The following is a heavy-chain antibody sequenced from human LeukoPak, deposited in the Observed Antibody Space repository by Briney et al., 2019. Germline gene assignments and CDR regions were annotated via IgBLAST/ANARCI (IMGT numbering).Heavy chain of an antibody. CDR1: GGSISCYY. J-gene: IGHJ3*02. Sequence: SETLSLTCTVSGGSISCYYWSWIRQPPGKGLEWIAYIDTSGTTNSNPSLKSRVAISVDTSKNQFSLRLSSVTAADTAVYYCARYVHYSHTTGYAGDAFDIWGPGTIVTVSS. CDR3: ARYVHYSHTTGYAGDAFDI. CDR2: IDTSGTT. V-gene: IGHV4-4*09. D-gene: IGHD3-22*01.